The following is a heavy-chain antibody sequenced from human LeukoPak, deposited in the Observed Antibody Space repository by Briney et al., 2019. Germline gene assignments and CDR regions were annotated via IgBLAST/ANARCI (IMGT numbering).Heavy chain of an antibody. Sequence: GGSLRLSCAASGFTFSSYAMSWVRQAAGKGLEWVSAISGSGGSTYYADSVKGRFTISRDNSKNTLYLQMNSLRAEDTAVYYCAKDHYYGSVNDAFDIWGQGTMVTVSS. CDR3: AKDHYYGSVNDAFDI. CDR2: ISGSGGST. CDR1: GFTFSSYA. J-gene: IGHJ3*02. V-gene: IGHV3-23*01. D-gene: IGHD3-10*01.